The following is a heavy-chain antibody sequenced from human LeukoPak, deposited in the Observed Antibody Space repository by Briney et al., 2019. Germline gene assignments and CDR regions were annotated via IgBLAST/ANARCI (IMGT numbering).Heavy chain of an antibody. CDR1: GYTLTELS. Sequence: ASVKVSCKVSGYTLTELSMHWVRQAPGKGLEWMGGFDPEDGETIYARKFQGRVTMTEDTSTDTAYMELSSLRSEDTAVYYCATLGCSGWYGIAGYFDYWGQGTLVTVSS. D-gene: IGHD6-19*01. J-gene: IGHJ4*02. V-gene: IGHV1-24*01. CDR3: ATLGCSGWYGIAGYFDY. CDR2: FDPEDGET.